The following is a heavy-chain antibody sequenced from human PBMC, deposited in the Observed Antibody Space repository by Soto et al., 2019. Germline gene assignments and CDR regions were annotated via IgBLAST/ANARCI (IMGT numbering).Heavy chain of an antibody. Sequence: GGSLRLSCEASGINFGGYGMHWVRQAPGKGLVWVSEINTDGTSTNYADSLKGRFTISRDNARDTLYLQMNSLSVEDTAVYYCATLSAPVDFWGQGTLVTVSS. CDR3: ATLSAPVDF. CDR2: INTDGTST. CDR1: GINFGGYG. V-gene: IGHV3-74*01. J-gene: IGHJ4*02. D-gene: IGHD6-6*01.